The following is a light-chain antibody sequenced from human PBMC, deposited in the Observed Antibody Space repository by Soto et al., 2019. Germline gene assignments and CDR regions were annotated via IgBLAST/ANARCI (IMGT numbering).Light chain of an antibody. CDR3: LQDYSYPWT. CDR2: SAS. Sequence: AIQMTQSPSSLSAAVGDRVTITCRASQGIKNDLGWYQQKPGKAPKLLIYSASSLQSGVPSRFSGSGSGTDFTLTISSLQPEDFATYYCLQDYSYPWTFGQGTKVEIK. V-gene: IGKV1-6*01. J-gene: IGKJ1*01. CDR1: QGIKND.